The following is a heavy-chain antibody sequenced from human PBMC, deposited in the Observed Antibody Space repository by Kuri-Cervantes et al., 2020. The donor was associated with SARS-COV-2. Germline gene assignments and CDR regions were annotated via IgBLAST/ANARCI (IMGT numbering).Heavy chain of an antibody. CDR3: ARALANFWSGSDWYFDL. CDR2: IYTSGST. V-gene: IGHV4-4*07. J-gene: IGHJ2*01. D-gene: IGHD3-3*01. Sequence: SETLSLTCTVSPPPISSYYWSWIRQPAGKGLEWIGRIYTSGSTNYNPSLKSRVTMSVDTSKNQFSLKLSSVTAADTAVYYCARALANFWSGSDWYFDLWGRGTLVTVSS. CDR1: PPPISSYY.